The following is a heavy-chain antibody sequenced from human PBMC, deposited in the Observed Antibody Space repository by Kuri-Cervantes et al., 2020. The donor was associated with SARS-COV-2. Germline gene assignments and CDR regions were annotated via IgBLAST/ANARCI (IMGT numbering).Heavy chain of an antibody. CDR2: IILTFGIE. Sequence: SVKVSCKASGGTFSSYGISWVRQAPGQGLEWMGGIILTFGIENYAQKFQGRVTITTDESTSTAYMELSSLRSEDTAVYYCARRGYCSGGSCYSSLRGAFDIWGQGTMVTVSS. V-gene: IGHV1-69*05. CDR1: GGTFSSYG. CDR3: ARRGYCSGGSCYSSLRGAFDI. D-gene: IGHD2-15*01. J-gene: IGHJ3*02.